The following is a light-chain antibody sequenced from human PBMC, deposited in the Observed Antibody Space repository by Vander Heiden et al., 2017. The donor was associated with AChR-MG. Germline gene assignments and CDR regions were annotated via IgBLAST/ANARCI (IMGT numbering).Light chain of an antibody. CDR1: QSVSSTS. CDR2: GAY. Sequence: EIVLTQSPGTLSLSPGERATLSCGASQSVSSTSLARYRQKPGQAPRRLIYGAYTRATGVPDRFRRSGSGTDFTLTISRLDPEDIAVYYCQYHGASWSTFGQGTKLEIK. J-gene: IGKJ2*01. V-gene: IGKV3-20*01. CDR3: QYHGASWST.